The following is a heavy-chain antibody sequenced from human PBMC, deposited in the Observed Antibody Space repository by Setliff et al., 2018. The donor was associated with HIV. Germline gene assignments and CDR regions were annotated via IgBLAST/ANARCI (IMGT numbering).Heavy chain of an antibody. CDR1: GYTFTVNH. D-gene: IGHD3-10*01. CDR3: ARDAGAPGRGNPLDY. J-gene: IGHJ4*02. CDR2: ISPDSGDT. Sequence: APVKVSCKTSGYTFTVNHLHWVRQAPGQGVEWVGKISPDSGDTFYAQKFQGRVTLTRDTSITTAYMELSTLRDDDTAVYYCARDAGAPGRGNPLDYWGQGTLVTVSS. V-gene: IGHV1-2*02.